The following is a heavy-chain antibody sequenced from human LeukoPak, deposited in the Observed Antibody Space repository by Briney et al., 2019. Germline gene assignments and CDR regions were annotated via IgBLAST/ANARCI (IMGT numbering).Heavy chain of an antibody. D-gene: IGHD1-14*01. CDR3: TRGRNSAFDY. V-gene: IGHV6-1*01. J-gene: IGHJ4*02. Sequence: SQTLSLTCAISGDSVSTNSVAWNWIRQSPSRGLEWLGRTYYGSKWNNDYALSVKSRITINPDTSKNQFSLQLNSVTPEDTAVYYCTRGRNSAFDYWGQGTLVTVSS. CDR1: GDSVSTNSVA. CDR2: TYYGSKWNN.